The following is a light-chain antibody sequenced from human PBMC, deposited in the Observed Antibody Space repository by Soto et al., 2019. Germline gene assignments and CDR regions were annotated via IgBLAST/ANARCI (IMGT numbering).Light chain of an antibody. Sequence: QSALTQPASVSGSPGQSITISCTGTSSDVGGYKYVSWYQQHPGKAPKLMIYEVSNRPSGVSNRFSGSKSGNTASLTISGLQAEDEADYYCSSYTSSSTPYFFGTGTKLTVL. CDR3: SSYTSSSTPYF. CDR1: SSDVGGYKY. J-gene: IGLJ1*01. V-gene: IGLV2-14*01. CDR2: EVS.